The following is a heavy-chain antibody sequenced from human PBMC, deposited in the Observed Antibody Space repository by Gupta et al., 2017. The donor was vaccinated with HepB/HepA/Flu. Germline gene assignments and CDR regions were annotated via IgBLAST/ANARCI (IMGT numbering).Heavy chain of an antibody. CDR3: ATSTVTARQNYYFYSMDV. CDR1: GFTFSASV. J-gene: IGHJ6*02. Sequence: EVQLVESGGGLVQPGGSLKLSCAASGFTFSASVMQWVRQASGKGLEWVGRTRTKADSYATAYAASVTGRFTISRDDSKNTAFLQMNSLKTEDTAVYYCATSTVTARQNYYFYSMDVWGQETTVSVSS. D-gene: IGHD4-17*01. V-gene: IGHV3-73*01. CDR2: TRTKADSYAT.